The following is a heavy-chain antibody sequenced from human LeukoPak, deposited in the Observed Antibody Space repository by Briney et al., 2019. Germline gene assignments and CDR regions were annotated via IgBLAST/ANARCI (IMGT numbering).Heavy chain of an antibody. J-gene: IGHJ4*02. CDR2: INPNSGST. Sequence: ASVKVSCKESGYTFSSYYLHWVRQAPEQGLEWMGIINPNSGSTSYAQKFQGRVIMTRDTSTSTVYMELSSLRSEDTAVYYCARYPEYYYDSSGPLGYWGQGTLVTVSS. CDR1: GYTFSSYY. D-gene: IGHD3-22*01. V-gene: IGHV1-46*01. CDR3: ARYPEYYYDSSGPLGY.